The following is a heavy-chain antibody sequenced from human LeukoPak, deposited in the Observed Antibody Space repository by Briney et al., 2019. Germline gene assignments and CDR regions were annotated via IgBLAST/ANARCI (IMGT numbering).Heavy chain of an antibody. V-gene: IGHV3-23*01. D-gene: IGHD2-15*01. CDR3: AKVPYCSGISCYGSPYYYGVDV. CDR1: GFTFSNYA. J-gene: IGHJ6*02. Sequence: PGGSLRLSCAASGFTFSNYAMSWVRQAPGKGLKWVSTLSGSGGSTHYSDSVKGRFTISRDNSKDTLYLQMNSLRVEDTAIYYCAKVPYCSGISCYGSPYYYGVDVWGQGTAVTVSS. CDR2: LSGSGGST.